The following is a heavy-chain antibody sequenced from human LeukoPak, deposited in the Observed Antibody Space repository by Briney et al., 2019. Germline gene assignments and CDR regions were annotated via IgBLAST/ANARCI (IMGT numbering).Heavy chain of an antibody. D-gene: IGHD3-3*01. CDR3: AKDSSPSIIRFLEWPTYYFDY. V-gene: IGHV3-23*01. CDR2: IGGSGANT. CDR1: VFAFSNYE. J-gene: IGHJ4*02. Sequence: PGGSLRLSCTASVFAFSNYEMTWVRQAPGKGLDWVSNIGGSGANTYYADSVKGRFTISRDNSKNTLYLQMNSLRAEDTAVYYCAKDSSPSIIRFLEWPTYYFDYWGQGTLVTVSS.